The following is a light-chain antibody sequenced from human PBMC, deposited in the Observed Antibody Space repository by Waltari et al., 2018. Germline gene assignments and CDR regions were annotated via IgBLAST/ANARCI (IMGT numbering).Light chain of an antibody. CDR3: QMYVRLPVT. CDR1: QSVTNY. Sequence: DIVLTQSPATLSLSPGERATLSCRASQSVTNYLAWYQLKPGQAPRLLIYDTSTRATGIPDRFSGSGSGTDFSLTISRVEPEDFAVYYCQMYVRLPVTFGQGTKVEVK. J-gene: IGKJ1*01. CDR2: DTS. V-gene: IGKV3-11*01.